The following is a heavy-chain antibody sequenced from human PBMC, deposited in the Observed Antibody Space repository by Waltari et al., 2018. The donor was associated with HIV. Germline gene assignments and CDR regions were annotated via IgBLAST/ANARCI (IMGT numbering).Heavy chain of an antibody. Sequence: EVQLVESGGNLTQPGGSLILSCAASGFSVDSNYMSWVRQAPGKGLDWVSFLYSNGNPNYVDSVKGRFTIFRDNSKNTLYLQLNTLRAEDTAVYYCARMQRSYGSEQSRYFYFGIDVWGQGTSVIVSS. CDR2: LYSNGNP. J-gene: IGHJ6*02. D-gene: IGHD3-10*01. CDR3: ARMQRSYGSEQSRYFYFGIDV. V-gene: IGHV3-53*01. CDR1: GFSVDSNY.